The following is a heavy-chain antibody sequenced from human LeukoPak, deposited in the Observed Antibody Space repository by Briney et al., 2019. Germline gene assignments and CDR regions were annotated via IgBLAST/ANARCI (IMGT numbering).Heavy chain of an antibody. CDR2: IRYDGSNK. J-gene: IGHJ4*02. CDR1: GFTFSSYG. Sequence: HPGGSLRLSCAASGFTFSSYGMHWVRQAPGKGLEWVAFIRYDGSNKYYADSVKGRFTISRDNSKNTLYLQMNSLRAEDTAVYYCARSIAAAGSPFDYWGQGTLVTVSS. CDR3: ARSIAAAGSPFDY. D-gene: IGHD6-13*01. V-gene: IGHV3-30*02.